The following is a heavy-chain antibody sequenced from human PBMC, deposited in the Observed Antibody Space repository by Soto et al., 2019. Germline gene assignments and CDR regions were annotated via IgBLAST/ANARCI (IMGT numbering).Heavy chain of an antibody. CDR2: IYYSGST. Sequence: SETLSLTCTVSGGSISSGDYYWSWTRQPPGKGLEWIGYIYYSGSTYYTPSLKSRVTISVDTSKNQFSLKLSSVTAADTAVYYCARVRPNYYDSYRALAIWGQGTMVTVSS. CDR3: ARVRPNYYDSYRALAI. D-gene: IGHD3-22*01. CDR1: GGSISSGDYY. J-gene: IGHJ3*02. V-gene: IGHV4-30-4*01.